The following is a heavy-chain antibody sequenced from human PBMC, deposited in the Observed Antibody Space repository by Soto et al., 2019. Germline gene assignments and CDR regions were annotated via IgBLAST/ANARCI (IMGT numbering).Heavy chain of an antibody. CDR3: ARSRDGYNYGHRDAFDI. D-gene: IGHD5-12*01. CDR2: IIPIFGTA. J-gene: IGHJ3*02. CDR1: GGTFSSYA. Sequence: SGGTFSSYAISWVRQAPGQGLEWMGGIIPIFGTANYAQKFQGRVTITADESTSTAYMELSSLRSEDTAVYYCARSRDGYNYGHRDAFDIWGQGTMVTVSS. V-gene: IGHV1-69*01.